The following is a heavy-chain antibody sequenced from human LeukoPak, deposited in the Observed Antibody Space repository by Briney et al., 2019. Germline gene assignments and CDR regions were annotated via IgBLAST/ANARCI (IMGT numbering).Heavy chain of an antibody. CDR2: IYYSGST. Sequence: SETLSLTCTVSGDSISSYYWSWIRQPPGKGLEWVGYIYYSGSTNYNPSLKSRLTISVDTSKNQFSLKLRSVTAADTAVYYCARYIAVAGTFYFDYWSQGTLVTVSS. V-gene: IGHV4-59*01. D-gene: IGHD6-19*01. CDR1: GDSISSYY. CDR3: ARYIAVAGTFYFDY. J-gene: IGHJ4*02.